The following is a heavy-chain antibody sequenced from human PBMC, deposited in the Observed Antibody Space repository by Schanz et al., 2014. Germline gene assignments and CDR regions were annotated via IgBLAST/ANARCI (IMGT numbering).Heavy chain of an antibody. V-gene: IGHV1-18*01. D-gene: IGHD2-8*02. CDR2: ISPYTGNT. CDR1: GYTFSDYG. CDR3: ATMWGYCTATACQILEVLDV. J-gene: IGHJ3*01. Sequence: QVQLVQSGDEVKKPGASVTVSCKTSGYTFSDYGITWLRQAPGQGLEWVGWISPYTGNTHYFDKMEGRVTMTTDTSTSTAYMELRSLRSDDTAIYYCATMWGYCTATACQILEVLDVWGQGTMVTVSS.